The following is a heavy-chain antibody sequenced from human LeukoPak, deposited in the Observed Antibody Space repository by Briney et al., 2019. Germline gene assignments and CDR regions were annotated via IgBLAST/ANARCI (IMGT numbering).Heavy chain of an antibody. V-gene: IGHV3-30*18. D-gene: IGHD4-17*01. CDR3: AKEEGRTRYGDYPNY. CDR2: ISYDGSNK. J-gene: IGHJ4*02. Sequence: GGSLRLSCAASGFTFSSYGMHWVRQAPGKGLEWVAVISYDGSNKYYADSVKGRFTISRDNSKNTLYLQMNSLRAEDTAVYYCAKEEGRTRYGDYPNYWGLGTLVTVSS. CDR1: GFTFSSYG.